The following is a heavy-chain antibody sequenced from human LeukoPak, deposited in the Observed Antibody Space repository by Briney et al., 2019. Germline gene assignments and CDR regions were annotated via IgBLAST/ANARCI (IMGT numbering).Heavy chain of an antibody. J-gene: IGHJ4*02. CDR2: IYYSGST. CDR1: GGSISSSNYY. CDR3: ARLYSSGLDY. D-gene: IGHD6-19*01. V-gene: IGHV4-39*01. Sequence: SETLSLTCTVSGGSISSSNYYWGWIRQPPGKGLEWIGSIYYSGSTYYNPPLKSRVTISVDTSKNQFSLKLSSVTAADTAVYYCARLYSSGLDYWGQGTLVTVSS.